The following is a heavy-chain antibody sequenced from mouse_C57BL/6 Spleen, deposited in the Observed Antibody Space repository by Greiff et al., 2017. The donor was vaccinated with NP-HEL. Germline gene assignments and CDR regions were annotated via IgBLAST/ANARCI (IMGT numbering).Heavy chain of an antibody. CDR3: ASPFYYGSSRAWFAY. Sequence: VQLQQSVAELVRPGASVKLSCTASGFNIKNTYMHWVKQRPEQGLEWIGRIDPATGHTKYAPKFQGKATITADTSSNTAYLQLSSLTSEDTAIYYCASPFYYGSSRAWFAYWGQGTLVTVSA. J-gene: IGHJ3*01. V-gene: IGHV14-3*01. CDR2: IDPATGHT. CDR1: GFNIKNTY. D-gene: IGHD1-1*01.